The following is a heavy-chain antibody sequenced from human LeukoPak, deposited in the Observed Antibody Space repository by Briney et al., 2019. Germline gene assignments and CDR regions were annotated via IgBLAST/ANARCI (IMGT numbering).Heavy chain of an antibody. CDR1: GFTFSSYG. D-gene: IGHD4-11*01. CDR2: IWYDGSNK. CDR3: ASLYSTFDY. Sequence: PGGSLRLSCAASGFTFSSYGMHWVRQAPGKGLEWVAVIWYDGSNKYYADSVKGRFTISRDNSKNTLYLQMNSLRAEDTAVHYCASLYSTFDYWGQGTLVTVSS. V-gene: IGHV3-33*01. J-gene: IGHJ4*02.